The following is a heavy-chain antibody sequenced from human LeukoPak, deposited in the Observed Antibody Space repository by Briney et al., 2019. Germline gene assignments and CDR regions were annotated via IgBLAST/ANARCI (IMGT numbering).Heavy chain of an antibody. V-gene: IGHV1-2*02. CDR2: INPNSGGT. CDR3: ARDWLQLERRDCFDY. CDR1: GYTFTGYY. Sequence: GASVKVSCKASGYTFTGYYMHWVRQAPGQGLEWMGWINPNSGGTNYAQKFQGRVTMTRDTSISTAYMELSRLRSDDTAVYYCARDWLQLERRDCFDYWGQGTLVTVSS. J-gene: IGHJ4*02. D-gene: IGHD1-1*01.